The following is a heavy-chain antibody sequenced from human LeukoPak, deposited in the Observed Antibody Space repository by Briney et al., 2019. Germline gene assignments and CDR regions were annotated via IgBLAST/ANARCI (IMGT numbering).Heavy chain of an antibody. Sequence: GGSLRLSCAASGFTLSTYWMHWVRQAPGKGLVWVSCINSDGSSPSYADSVKGRFTISRDNAKNTVYLQMNSLRAKDTAVYYCARWGSSGWYPMDVWGQGTTVTVSS. CDR2: INSDGSSP. J-gene: IGHJ6*02. CDR3: ARWGSSGWYPMDV. V-gene: IGHV3-74*01. CDR1: GFTLSTYW. D-gene: IGHD6-19*01.